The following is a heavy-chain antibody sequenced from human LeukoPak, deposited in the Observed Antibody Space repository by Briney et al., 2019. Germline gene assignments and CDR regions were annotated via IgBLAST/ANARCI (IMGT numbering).Heavy chain of an antibody. CDR3: ARGLTYSFLDY. D-gene: IGHD5-12*01. Sequence: GGSLRLSCAAPGFTVSSKYMSWVRQAPGKGLEWVSIMYDGGRTYYADSVRGRFTISRDNSKNTLHLQMNSLRADDTAVYYCARGLTYSFLDYWGQGTQVTVSS. V-gene: IGHV3-53*01. CDR1: GFTVSSKY. CDR2: MYDGGRT. J-gene: IGHJ4*02.